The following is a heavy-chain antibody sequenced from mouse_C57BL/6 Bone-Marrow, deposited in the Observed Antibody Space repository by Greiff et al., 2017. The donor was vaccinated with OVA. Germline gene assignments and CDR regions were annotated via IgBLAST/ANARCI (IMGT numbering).Heavy chain of an antibody. CDR1: GYRFTSYY. CDR2: LYPGSGNA. CDR3: ARLITTVVPYYFDY. D-gene: IGHD1-1*01. V-gene: IGHV1-66*01. Sequence: VQLQQSGPELVKPGASVKISCKASGYRFTSYYIHWVKQRPGQGLEWIGWLYPGSGNAKYNEKFKGKATLTADTSSSTAYMQLSSLTSEDSAVYYCARLITTVVPYYFDYWGQGTTLTVSS. J-gene: IGHJ2*01.